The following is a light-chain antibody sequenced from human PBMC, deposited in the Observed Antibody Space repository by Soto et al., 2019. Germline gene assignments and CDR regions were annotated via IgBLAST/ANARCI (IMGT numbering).Light chain of an antibody. CDR2: ATS. CDR1: QGSRND. J-gene: IGKJ1*01. V-gene: IGKV1-6*01. Sequence: AIQMTQSPSSLYASVGVRVTITCRASQGSRNDLGWYQQRPGKAPKLLIYATSNLQTGVPSRFSGGGSGTDFTLTISSLQAEDLATYYCLQDYSYPRTLGQGTKVEIK. CDR3: LQDYSYPRT.